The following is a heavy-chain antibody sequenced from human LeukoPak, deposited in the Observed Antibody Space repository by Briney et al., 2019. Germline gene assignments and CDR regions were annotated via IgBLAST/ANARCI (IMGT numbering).Heavy chain of an antibody. CDR3: ATLKWLYSSGYGRAFDI. V-gene: IGHV3-48*02. CDR2: ISSSSSSTI. Sequence: GGSLRLSCAASGFTFSSYSMNWVRQAPGKGLEWVSYISSSSSSTIYYADSVKGRFTISRDNAKNSLYLQMNSLRDEDTAVYYCATLKWLYSSGYGRAFDIWGQGTMVTVSS. J-gene: IGHJ3*02. CDR1: GFTFSSYS. D-gene: IGHD3-22*01.